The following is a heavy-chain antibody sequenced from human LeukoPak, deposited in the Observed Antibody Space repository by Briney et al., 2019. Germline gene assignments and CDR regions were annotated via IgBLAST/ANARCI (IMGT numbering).Heavy chain of an antibody. CDR2: INESGST. J-gene: IGHJ6*02. Sequence: SETLSLNCTVHGGPFDHYYWTWIRQSPGMGLEWIGEINESGSTNYDPSLQSRVTISVDTSKNHLFLKMTSVTAADTAVYYCASRIGRYNYYFGMDVWGQGTTVTVSS. CDR1: GGPFDHYY. CDR3: ASRIGRYNYYFGMDV. D-gene: IGHD1-26*01. V-gene: IGHV4-34*01.